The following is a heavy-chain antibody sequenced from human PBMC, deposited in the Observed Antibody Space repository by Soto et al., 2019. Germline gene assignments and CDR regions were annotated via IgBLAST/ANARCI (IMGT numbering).Heavy chain of an antibody. V-gene: IGHV3-21*01. D-gene: IGHD5-12*01. CDR1: GFTFSSYS. J-gene: IGHJ6*03. Sequence: GGSLRLSCAASGFTFSSYSMNWVRQAPGKGLEWVSSISSSSSYIYYADSVKGRFTISRDNAKNSLYLQMNSLRAEDTAVYYCARDYSGYTRGYYYYYMDVWGKGTTVTVSS. CDR2: ISSSSSYI. CDR3: ARDYSGYTRGYYYYYMDV.